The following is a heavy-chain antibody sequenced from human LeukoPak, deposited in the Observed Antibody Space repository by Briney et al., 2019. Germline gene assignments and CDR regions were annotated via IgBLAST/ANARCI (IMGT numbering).Heavy chain of an antibody. CDR3: ARDPVSG. J-gene: IGHJ4*02. CDR2: IKQDGSEK. Sequence: GGSLRLSCAASGFTFSRYWMSWVRQAPGKGLEWVANIKQDGSEKYYVASVKGRFTISRDNAKNSLYLQMNSLRAEDTAVYYCARDPVSGWGQGTLVTVSS. V-gene: IGHV3-7*01. CDR1: GFTFSRYW. D-gene: IGHD6-19*01.